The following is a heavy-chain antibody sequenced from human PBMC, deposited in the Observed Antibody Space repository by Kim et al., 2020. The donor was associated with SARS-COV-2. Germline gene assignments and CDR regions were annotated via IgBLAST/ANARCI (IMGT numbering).Heavy chain of an antibody. CDR2: IYYNGRT. D-gene: IGHD2-8*01. CDR1: GGSVSSGSFY. Sequence: SETLSLTCTVSGGSVSSGSFYWGWLRQPPGKGLEWIGFIYYNGRTNYNPSLKTRVTMSLDTSKSTFSLRLTSVTAADTAVYCCARERAINVMALSTDSWGPGMLVTVSS. V-gene: IGHV4-61*01. CDR3: ARERAINVMALSTDS. J-gene: IGHJ4*02.